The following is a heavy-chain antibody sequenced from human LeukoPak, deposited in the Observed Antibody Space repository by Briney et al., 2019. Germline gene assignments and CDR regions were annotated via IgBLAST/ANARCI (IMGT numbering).Heavy chain of an antibody. J-gene: IGHJ5*02. V-gene: IGHV1-46*01. CDR1: GYTFTSYY. Sequence: ASVKVSCEASGYTFTSYYMHWVRQAPGQGLEWMGIINPSGGSTSYAQKFQGRVTMTRDTSTSTVYMELSSLRSEDTAVYYCATVSGSYYWFDPWGQGTLVTVSS. CDR2: INPSGGST. D-gene: IGHD1-26*01. CDR3: ATVSGSYYWFDP.